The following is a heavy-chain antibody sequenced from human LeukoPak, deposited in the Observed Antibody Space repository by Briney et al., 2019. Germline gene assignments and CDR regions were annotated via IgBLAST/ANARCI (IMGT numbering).Heavy chain of an antibody. D-gene: IGHD3-3*01. V-gene: IGHV4-61*01. CDR3: ARDVSGYWFDP. CDR2: IYYSGST. J-gene: IGHJ5*02. Sequence: SETLSLICTVSGGSVSSGSYYWIWIRQPPGKGLEWIGYIYYSGSTNYNPSLKSRVTISVDTSKNQFSLKLSSVTAADTAVYYCARDVSGYWFDPWGQGTLVTVSS. CDR1: GGSVSSGSYY.